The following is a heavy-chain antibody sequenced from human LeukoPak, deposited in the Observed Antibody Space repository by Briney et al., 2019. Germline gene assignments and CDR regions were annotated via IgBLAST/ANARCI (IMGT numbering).Heavy chain of an antibody. CDR1: GYSFTSYW. J-gene: IGHJ4*02. V-gene: IGHV5-51*01. CDR3: ASIRAKFGEFPHTVS. D-gene: IGHD3-10*01. Sequence: GESLKISCKGSGYSFTSYWIGWVRQIPGKGLEWMGIIYPGDSDTRYSPSFQGQVTISADKSISTAYLQWSSLKASDTAMYYCASIRAKFGEFPHTVSWGQGTLVTVSS. CDR2: IYPGDSDT.